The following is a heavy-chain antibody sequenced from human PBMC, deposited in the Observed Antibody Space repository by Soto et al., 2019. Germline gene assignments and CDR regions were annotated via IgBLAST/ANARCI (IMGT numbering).Heavy chain of an antibody. V-gene: IGHV4-31*02. J-gene: IGHJ4*02. Sequence: SDTLSLTCTVSGGSISSGGYYWSWVRQHPGKGLEWIGYIYYGGSTYCNPSLKSRVTISVDTSKNQFSLKLSSVTAADTAVYYCAREEGSWYLDYWGQGTLVTVSS. D-gene: IGHD6-13*01. CDR3: AREEGSWYLDY. CDR1: GGSISSGGYY. CDR2: IYYGGST.